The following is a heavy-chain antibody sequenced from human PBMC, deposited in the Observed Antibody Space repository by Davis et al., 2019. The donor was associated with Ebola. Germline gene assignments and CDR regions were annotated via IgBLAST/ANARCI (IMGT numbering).Heavy chain of an antibody. CDR2: ISYDGSNK. CDR3: ADPFADGFDI. Sequence: GESLKISCAASGFTFSSYAMHWVRQAPGKGLEWVAVISYDGSNKYYADSVKGRFTISRDNSKNTLYLQMNSLRAEDTAVYYCADPFADGFDIWGQGTMVTVSS. J-gene: IGHJ3*02. CDR1: GFTFSSYA. V-gene: IGHV3-30-3*01.